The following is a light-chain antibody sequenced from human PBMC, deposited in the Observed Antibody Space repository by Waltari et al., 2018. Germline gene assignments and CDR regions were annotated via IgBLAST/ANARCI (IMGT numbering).Light chain of an antibody. V-gene: IGLV1-44*01. CDR2: SNN. CDR1: SSNIGRNT. Sequence: QSVLTQPPSASGTPGQRVTIPCSGSSSNIGRNTINWYQQPPGTAPKLLIYSNNQRPSGVPDRFSGSKSGTSASLAISGLQSEDEADYYCAAWDDSLNGRVFGTGTKVTVL. CDR3: AAWDDSLNGRV. J-gene: IGLJ1*01.